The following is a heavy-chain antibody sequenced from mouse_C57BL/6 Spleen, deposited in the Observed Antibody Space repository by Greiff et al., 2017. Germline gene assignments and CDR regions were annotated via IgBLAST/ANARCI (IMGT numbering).Heavy chain of an antibody. CDR1: GFNIKDYY. J-gene: IGHJ2*01. V-gene: IGHV14-1*01. Sequence: EVQLQQSGAELVRPGASVKLSCTASGFNIKDYYMHWVKQRPEQGLEWIGRIDPEDGDTEYAPKFQGKATMTADTSSNTAYLQLSSLTSEDTAVYYCTSGGQNFFCDYWGQGTTLTVSS. CDR2: IDPEDGDT. D-gene: IGHD4-1*01. CDR3: TSGGQNFFCDY.